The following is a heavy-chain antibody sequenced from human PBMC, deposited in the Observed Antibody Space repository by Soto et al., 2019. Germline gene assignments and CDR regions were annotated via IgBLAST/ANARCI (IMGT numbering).Heavy chain of an antibody. V-gene: IGHV3-30-3*01. CDR1: GFTFSSYA. Sequence: PGGSLRLSCAASGFTFSSYAMHWVRQAPGKGLEWVAVIPYDGSNKYYADSVKGRFTISRDNSKNTLYLQMNSLRAEDTAVYYCARDNHDFWSGYIYYYGMDVWGQGTTVTVSS. CDR2: IPYDGSNK. CDR3: ARDNHDFWSGYIYYYGMDV. D-gene: IGHD3-3*01. J-gene: IGHJ6*02.